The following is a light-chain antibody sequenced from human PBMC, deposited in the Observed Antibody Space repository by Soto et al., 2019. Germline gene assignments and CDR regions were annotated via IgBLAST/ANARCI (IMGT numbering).Light chain of an antibody. J-gene: IGLJ2*01. CDR3: AAWDDCLNPHVA. V-gene: IGLV1-44*01. CDR2: GNS. CDR1: SSNIGKYN. Sequence: QSVLTQPPSASGTPGQRVTISCSGSSSNIGKYNVNWYQQLPGTAPKLLMYGNSQRPSGVPDRCSGSKSGTSASQAISGLQSEDEPDYYCAAWDDCLNPHVAFGGGTKLTVL.